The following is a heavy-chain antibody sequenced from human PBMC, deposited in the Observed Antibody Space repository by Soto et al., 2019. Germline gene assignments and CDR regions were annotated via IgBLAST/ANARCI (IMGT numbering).Heavy chain of an antibody. CDR3: TTDRGVTPVSYGMDV. CDR2: IKSKTDGGTT. CDR1: GFTFSNAW. D-gene: IGHD2-21*02. Sequence: EVQLVESGGGLVKPGGSLRLSCAASGFTFSNAWMNWVRQAPGKGLEWVGRIKSKTDGGTTDYAAPVKGGFTISRDDSKNTLYLQMNSLKTEDTAVYYCTTDRGVTPVSYGMDVWGQGTTVTVSS. V-gene: IGHV3-15*07. J-gene: IGHJ6*02.